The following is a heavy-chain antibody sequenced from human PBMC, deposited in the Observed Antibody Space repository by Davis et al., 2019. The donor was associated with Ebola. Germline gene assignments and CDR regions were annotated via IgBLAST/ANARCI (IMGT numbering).Heavy chain of an antibody. CDR2: IYYSGST. CDR1: GDSISSYY. CDR3: AREAEDYYGVDV. J-gene: IGHJ6*02. V-gene: IGHV4-59*12. Sequence: MPTETLSLTCTVSGDSISSYYWSWIRQPPGKGLEWIGYIYYSGSTNYNPSLKSRVTISVDTSKNQFSLKLTSVTAADTAVYYCAREAEDYYGVDVWGQGTTVTVSS.